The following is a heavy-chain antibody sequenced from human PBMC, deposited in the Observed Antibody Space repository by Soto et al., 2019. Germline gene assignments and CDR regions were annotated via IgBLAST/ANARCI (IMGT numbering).Heavy chain of an antibody. CDR2: IIPIFGTA. J-gene: IGHJ5*02. V-gene: IGHV1-69*13. CDR3: FHP. CDR1: GGTFSSYA. D-gene: IGHD3-9*01. Sequence: SVKVSCKASGGTFSSYAISWVRQAPGQGLEWMGGIIPIFGTANYAQKFQFSLRLTSLSAADTAVYYCARAASPYFDLLSAFHPWGQGTLVTVSS.